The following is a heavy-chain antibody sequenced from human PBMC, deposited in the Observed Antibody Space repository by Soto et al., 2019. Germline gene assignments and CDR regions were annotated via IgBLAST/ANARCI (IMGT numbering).Heavy chain of an antibody. J-gene: IGHJ6*02. CDR2: IMPVFRTP. V-gene: IGHV1-69*05. CDR3: ARDNDRPHLGGNYCSILDV. CDR1: GGTFRTAA. Sequence: QVQLEQSGAEVKKPGSSVKVSCKASGGTFRTAAISWVRQAPGQGLEWMGGIMPVFRTPDYAQKFQGRVTVTTDESTNTAYRELSGLRSDDPAVYYWARDNDRPHLGGNYCSILDVWGQGTTITVSS. D-gene: IGHD1-7*01.